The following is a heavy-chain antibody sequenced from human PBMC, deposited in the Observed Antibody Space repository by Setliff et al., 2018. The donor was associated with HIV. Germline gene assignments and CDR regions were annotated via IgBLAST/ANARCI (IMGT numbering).Heavy chain of an antibody. Sequence: GGSLRLSCAASGFTFGDHAMNWVRQTPGKGLEWVGFIGSKAYGGTIEYAASVKSRFTISRDDTKSIAYLQMNSLKTEDTAVYYCTRLRGYSYGLASYYYYYMDVWGKGTTVTVSS. V-gene: IGHV3-49*04. D-gene: IGHD5-18*01. CDR1: GFTFGDHA. CDR2: IGSKAYGGTI. J-gene: IGHJ6*03. CDR3: TRLRGYSYGLASYYYYYMDV.